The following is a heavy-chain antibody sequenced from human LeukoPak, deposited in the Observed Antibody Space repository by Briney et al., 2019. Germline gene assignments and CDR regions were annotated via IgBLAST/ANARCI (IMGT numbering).Heavy chain of an antibody. CDR3: AKDYDILTGYYTQYYFDY. D-gene: IGHD3-9*01. CDR2: ISGSGGST. Sequence: GGSLRLSCAASGFTFSSYSMNWVRQAPGKGLEWVSAISGSGGSTYYADSVKGRFTISRDNSKNTLYLQMNSLRAEDTAVYYCAKDYDILTGYYTQYYFDYWGQGTLVTVSS. J-gene: IGHJ4*02. V-gene: IGHV3-23*01. CDR1: GFTFSSYS.